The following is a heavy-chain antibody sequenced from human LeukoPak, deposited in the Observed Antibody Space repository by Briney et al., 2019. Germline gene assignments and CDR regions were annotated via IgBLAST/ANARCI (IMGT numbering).Heavy chain of an antibody. CDR3: ARERDYDILTAFVGYYYYGMDV. J-gene: IGHJ6*02. V-gene: IGHV3-7*03. CDR2: IKQDGSEK. D-gene: IGHD3-9*01. Sequence: SGGSLRLSCAASGFTFRIYWMTWVRQAPGKGLEWVGNIKQDGSEKYYVDSVKGRFTISRDNAKNSLYLQMNSLRAEDTAVYYCARERDYDILTAFVGYYYYGMDVWGQGTTVTVSS. CDR1: GFTFRIYW.